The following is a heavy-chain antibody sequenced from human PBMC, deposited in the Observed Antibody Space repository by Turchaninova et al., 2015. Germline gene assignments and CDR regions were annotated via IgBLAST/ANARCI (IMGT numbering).Heavy chain of an antibody. V-gene: IGHV5-51*01. CDR3: ARFWGSSLSEWYFDL. J-gene: IGHJ2*01. D-gene: IGHD7-27*01. CDR1: GDSFNSYW. CDR2: IFPGDSDI. Sequence: EVQLVQSGAEVKKSGESLKISCKGPGDSFNSYWIGWLRQMPGKGLEWMGIIFPGDSDIRYSPSFQGHVTLSVDKSISTAYLQWSSLKATDTAMYYCARFWGSSLSEWYFDLWGRGTLVTVSS.